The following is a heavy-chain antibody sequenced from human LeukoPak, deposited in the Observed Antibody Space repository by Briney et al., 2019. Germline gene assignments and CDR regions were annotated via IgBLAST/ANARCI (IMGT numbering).Heavy chain of an antibody. Sequence: GGSLRLSCAASGFTFSSYWMSWVRQAPGKGLEWVAFIRYDGSNKYYADSVKGRFTISRDNSKNTLYLQMNSLRAEDTAVYYCAKGIAVRGYFDYWGQGTLVTVSS. CDR1: GFTFSSYW. CDR2: IRYDGSNK. J-gene: IGHJ4*02. CDR3: AKGIAVRGYFDY. D-gene: IGHD6-19*01. V-gene: IGHV3-30*02.